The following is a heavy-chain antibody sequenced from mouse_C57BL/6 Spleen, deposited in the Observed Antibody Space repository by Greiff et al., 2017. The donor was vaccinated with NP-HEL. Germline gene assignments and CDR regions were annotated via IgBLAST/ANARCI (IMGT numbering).Heavy chain of an antibody. D-gene: IGHD3-2*02. V-gene: IGHV3-6*01. CDR1: GYSITSGYY. CDR3: ARETTAQVLFDY. J-gene: IGHJ2*01. CDR2: ISYDGSN. Sequence: EVKLQESGPGLVKPSQSLSLTCSVTGYSITSGYYWNWIRQFPGNKLEWMGYISYDGSNNYNPSLKNRISITRDTSKNQFFLKLNSVTTEDTATYYCARETTAQVLFDYWGQGTTLTVSS.